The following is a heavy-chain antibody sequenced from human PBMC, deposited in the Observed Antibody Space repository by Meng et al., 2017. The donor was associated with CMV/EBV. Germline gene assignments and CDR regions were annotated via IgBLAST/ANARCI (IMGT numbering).Heavy chain of an antibody. CDR3: VRSSGWSLFDY. Sequence: QVQPGQSGAEMKKPGSSVKVSCTTSGFTSSDYYIPWVRQAPGQGLEWMGWVNSNNDATNYARKFQGRVSMTRDTSISTAHMELSRLMSDDTAVYYCVRSSGWSLFDYWGQGTLVTVSS. D-gene: IGHD6-19*01. V-gene: IGHV1-2*02. CDR2: VNSNNDAT. J-gene: IGHJ4*02. CDR1: GFTSSDYY.